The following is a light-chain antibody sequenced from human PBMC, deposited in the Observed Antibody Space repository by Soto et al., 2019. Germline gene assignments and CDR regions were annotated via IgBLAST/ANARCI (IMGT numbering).Light chain of an antibody. Sequence: QSVLTQPPSVSAAPGQRFPISCSGNSSNIVNNYVSSYQQLPGTAPRLLIYDDNKRPSGTRDRFSGSKSGTSATLDITGLQTGDEADYYCATWVNTLNTWIFGGGTQLTVL. J-gene: IGLJ2*01. CDR2: DDN. V-gene: IGLV1-51*01. CDR1: SSNIVNNY. CDR3: ATWVNTLNTWI.